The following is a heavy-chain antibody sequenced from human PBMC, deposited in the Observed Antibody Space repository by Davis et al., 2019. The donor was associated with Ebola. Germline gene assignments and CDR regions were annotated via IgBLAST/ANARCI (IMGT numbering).Heavy chain of an antibody. CDR1: GYTFTSYY. J-gene: IGHJ6*02. Sequence: ASVKVSCKASGYTFTSYYMHWVRQAPGQGLEWMGIINPSGGSTSYAQKFQGRVTMTRNTSISTAYMELSSLRSEDTAVYYCARWARLYYYYGMDVWGQGTTVTVSS. CDR2: INPSGGST. V-gene: IGHV1-46*01. D-gene: IGHD6-6*01. CDR3: ARWARLYYYYGMDV.